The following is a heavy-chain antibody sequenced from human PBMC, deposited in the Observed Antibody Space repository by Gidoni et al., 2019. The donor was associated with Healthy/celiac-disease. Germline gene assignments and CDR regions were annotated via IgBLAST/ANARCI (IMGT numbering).Heavy chain of an antibody. CDR2: ISSSGSTI. D-gene: IGHD3-10*01. J-gene: IGHJ4*02. Sequence: QVQLVESGGGLVQLGGSLRLSCAASGFTFSDYYMSWIRQAPGKGLEWVSYISSSGSTIDYADSVTGRFTISRVNDKNSLYLQMNSLRAEDTAVYYCARGHYYGSGSYYIWGQGTLVTVSS. V-gene: IGHV3-11*01. CDR1: GFTFSDYY. CDR3: ARGHYYGSGSYYI.